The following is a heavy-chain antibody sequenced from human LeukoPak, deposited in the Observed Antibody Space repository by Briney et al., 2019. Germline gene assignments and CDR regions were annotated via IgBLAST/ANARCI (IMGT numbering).Heavy chain of an antibody. CDR1: GFTFDDYA. J-gene: IGHJ3*02. CDR2: ISWNSGSI. CDR3: AKEKLEHDAFDI. V-gene: IGHV3-9*01. D-gene: IGHD1/OR15-1a*01. Sequence: GGSLRLSCAASGFTFDDYAMHWVRQAPGKGLEWVSGISWNSGSIGYADSVKGRFTISRDNAKNSLYLQMNSLRAEDTALYYCAKEKLEHDAFDIWGQGTMVTVSS.